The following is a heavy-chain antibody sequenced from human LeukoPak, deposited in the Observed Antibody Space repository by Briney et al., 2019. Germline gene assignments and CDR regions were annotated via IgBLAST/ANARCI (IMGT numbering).Heavy chain of an antibody. CDR3: ARAPYYCSGGSCQIDAFDI. CDR1: GGSVSGYY. Sequence: SETLSLTCTVSGGSVSGYYWSWIRQPPGKGLEWIGYIYYSGSTNYNPSLKSRVTISVDTSKNQFSLKLSSVTAADTAVYYCARAPYYCSGGSCQIDAFDIWGQGTMVTVSS. V-gene: IGHV4-59*02. D-gene: IGHD2-15*01. CDR2: IYYSGST. J-gene: IGHJ3*02.